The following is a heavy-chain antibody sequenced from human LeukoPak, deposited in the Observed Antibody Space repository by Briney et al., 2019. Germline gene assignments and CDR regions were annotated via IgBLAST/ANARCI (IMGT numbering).Heavy chain of an antibody. V-gene: IGHV3-23*01. CDR2: ISGSGGST. D-gene: IGHD6-19*01. Sequence: GGSLRLSCAASGFTFSSYAISWVRQAPGKGLEWVSAISGSGGSTYYADSVKGRFTISRDNSKNSLYLQMNSLRAEDTAVYYCAKDSILGSSGFDYWGQGTLVTVSS. CDR1: GFTFSSYA. CDR3: AKDSILGSSGFDY. J-gene: IGHJ4*02.